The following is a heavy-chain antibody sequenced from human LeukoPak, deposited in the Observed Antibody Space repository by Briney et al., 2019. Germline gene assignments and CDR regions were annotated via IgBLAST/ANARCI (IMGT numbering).Heavy chain of an antibody. CDR1: GFTFSSYG. CDR3: AKDYYYDSGGPDY. D-gene: IGHD3-22*01. Sequence: GGSLRLSCAASGFTFSSYGMHWVRQAPGKGLEWVAVIWYDGSNKYYADSVKGRFTISRDNSKNTLYLQMNSLRAEDTAVYYCAKDYYYDSGGPDYWGQGTLVTVSS. V-gene: IGHV3-33*06. CDR2: IWYDGSNK. J-gene: IGHJ4*02.